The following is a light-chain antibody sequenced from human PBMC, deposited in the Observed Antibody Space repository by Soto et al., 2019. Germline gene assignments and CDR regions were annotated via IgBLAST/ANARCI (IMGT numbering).Light chain of an antibody. CDR3: GTWDSSLSAWV. V-gene: IGLV1-51*02. J-gene: IGLJ3*02. CDR1: SSNIGENY. CDR2: QNN. Sequence: QSVLTQPPSVSAAPGQKVTISCSGSSSNIGENYVSWYQQLPGTAPKLLIYQNNKRPSGIPDRFSGSKSGTSATLGITGLQTGDEADYYCGTWDSSLSAWVFGGGTKLTAL.